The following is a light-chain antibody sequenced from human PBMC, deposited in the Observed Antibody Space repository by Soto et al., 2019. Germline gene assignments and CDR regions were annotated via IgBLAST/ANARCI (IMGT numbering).Light chain of an antibody. CDR3: QQRTNWPI. J-gene: IGKJ3*01. CDR1: QSVSSY. V-gene: IGKV3-11*01. Sequence: EIVLTQSPATLSLSPGERATLSCRASQSVSSYLAWYQQKPGQAPRLLIYNASNRATGIPARFSGSGSGTDFTLTISILEPEDFAFYYCQQRTNWPIFGAVTKVDIK. CDR2: NAS.